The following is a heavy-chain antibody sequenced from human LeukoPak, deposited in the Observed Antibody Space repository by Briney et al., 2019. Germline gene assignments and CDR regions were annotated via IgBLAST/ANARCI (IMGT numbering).Heavy chain of an antibody. D-gene: IGHD2-2*01. V-gene: IGHV3-23*01. CDR2: ISGSGGST. J-gene: IGHJ3*02. Sequence: PGGSLRLSCAASGFTFSSYSMNWVRQAPGKGLEWVSGISGSGGSTYYAGSVKGRFTISRDNSKNTLYLRMISLRAEDTAVYYCAKEGWFSSSTAFDIWGQGTMVTVSS. CDR1: GFTFSSYS. CDR3: AKEGWFSSSTAFDI.